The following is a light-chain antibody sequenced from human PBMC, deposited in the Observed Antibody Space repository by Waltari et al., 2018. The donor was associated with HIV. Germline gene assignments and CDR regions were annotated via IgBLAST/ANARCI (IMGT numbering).Light chain of an antibody. V-gene: IGLV2-14*03. J-gene: IGLJ2*01. Sequence: QSALTQPASVSGSPGHSVTIPCPVPARDFGPYTFVSWYQQHPATVPKVIIYRVTSRPSGVPPRFSGSKSGNTASLTISGLRAEDEALYYCSTHTGNDTLAFGGGTKLTVL. CDR2: RVT. CDR3: STHTGNDTLA. CDR1: ARDFGPYTF.